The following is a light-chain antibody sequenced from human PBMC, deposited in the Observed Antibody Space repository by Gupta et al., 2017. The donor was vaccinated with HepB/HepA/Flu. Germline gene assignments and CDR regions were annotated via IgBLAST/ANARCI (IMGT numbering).Light chain of an antibody. J-gene: IGLJ3*02. V-gene: IGLV2-14*03. CDR3: TTSTTSITGG. CDR2: DFT. Sequence: ALTQPACVSGRPRQSSTIPCTGANTDGGRVNYLSWFQQPPGKAPKLMTYDFTKPPSGVSGRVSGSKCGNTVLLTPSGPRAEEAADDDCTTSTTSITGGFGGGTKL. CDR1: NTDGGRVNY.